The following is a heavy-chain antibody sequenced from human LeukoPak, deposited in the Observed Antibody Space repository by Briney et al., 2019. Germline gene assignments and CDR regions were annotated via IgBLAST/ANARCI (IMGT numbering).Heavy chain of an antibody. V-gene: IGHV1-8*02. CDR1: GGTFSSYA. CDR3: AREGTYSSGWYLFDP. D-gene: IGHD6-19*01. CDR2: MNPNSGNT. J-gene: IGHJ5*02. Sequence: ASVKVSCKASGGTFSSYAISWVRQAPGQGLEWMGWMNPNSGNTGYAQKFQGRVTMTRNTSISTAYMELSSLRSEDTAVYYCAREGTYSSGWYLFDPWGQGTLVTVSS.